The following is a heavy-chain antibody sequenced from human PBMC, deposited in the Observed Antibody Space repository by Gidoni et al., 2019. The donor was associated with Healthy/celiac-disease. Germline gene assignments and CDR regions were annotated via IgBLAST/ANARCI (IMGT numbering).Heavy chain of an antibody. CDR2: IYYSGST. CDR3: ARAPEGVVVTAIPLYFDY. D-gene: IGHD2-21*02. J-gene: IGHJ4*02. CDR1: GCSISSGGYY. Sequence: QVQLQESGPGLVKPSQTLSLTCTVSGCSISSGGYYWSWIRQHPGKGLEWIGYIYYSGSTYYNPSLKSRVTISVDTSKNQFSLKLSSVTAADTAVYYCARAPEGVVVTAIPLYFDYWGQGTLVTVSS. V-gene: IGHV4-31*03.